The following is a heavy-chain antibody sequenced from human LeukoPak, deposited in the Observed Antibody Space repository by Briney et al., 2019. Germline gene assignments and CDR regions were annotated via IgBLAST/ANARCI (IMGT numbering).Heavy chain of an antibody. J-gene: IGHJ4*02. CDR2: IYYSGST. D-gene: IGHD1-26*01. V-gene: IGHV4-59*01. Sequence: SETLSLTCTVSGGSISSYYWSWIRQPPGKGLECIGYIYYSGSTNYNPSLKSRVTISVDTSKNQFSLKLSSVTAADTAVYYCARDGSGSSAHVYFDYWGQGTLVTVSS. CDR1: GGSISSYY. CDR3: ARDGSGSSAHVYFDY.